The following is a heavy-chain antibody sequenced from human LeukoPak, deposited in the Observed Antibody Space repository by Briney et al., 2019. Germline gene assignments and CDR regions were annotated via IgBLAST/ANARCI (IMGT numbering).Heavy chain of an antibody. D-gene: IGHD3-3*01. CDR3: ATSPYDFWSGYPTRFDY. V-gene: IGHV4-34*01. J-gene: IGHJ4*02. CDR1: GGSFSGYY. CDR2: INHSGST. Sequence: SETLSLTCAVYGGSFSGYYWSWIRQPPGKGLEWIGEINHSGSTNYNPSLKSRVTISVDTSKNQFSLKLSSVTAADTAVYYCATSPYDFWSGYPTRFDYWGQGTLVTVSS.